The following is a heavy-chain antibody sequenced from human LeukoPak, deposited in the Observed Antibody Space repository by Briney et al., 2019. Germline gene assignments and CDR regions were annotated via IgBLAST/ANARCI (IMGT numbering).Heavy chain of an antibody. CDR2: INPNRGGT. D-gene: IGHD3-22*01. V-gene: IGHV1-2*02. J-gene: IGHJ4*02. CDR3: AVRGYYDSSGYLRWGDYFDY. Sequence: ASVKVSCKASGYTFTGYYMHWVRQAPGQGLEWMGWINPNRGGTNYAQKFQGRVTMTRDTSISTAYMELSRLRSDDTAVYYCAVRGYYDSSGYLRWGDYFDYWGQGTLVTVSS. CDR1: GYTFTGYY.